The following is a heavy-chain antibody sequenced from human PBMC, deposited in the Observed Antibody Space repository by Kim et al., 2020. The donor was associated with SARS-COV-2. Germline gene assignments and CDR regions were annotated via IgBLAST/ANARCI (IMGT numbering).Heavy chain of an antibody. V-gene: IGHV3-30*02. CDR3: AKAGPVVVPTYWGMDV. Sequence: SVKGRFTISRDNSKNTLYLQMNSLRAEDTAVYYCAKAGPVVVPTYWGMDVWGQGTTVTVSS. J-gene: IGHJ6*02. D-gene: IGHD2-2*01.